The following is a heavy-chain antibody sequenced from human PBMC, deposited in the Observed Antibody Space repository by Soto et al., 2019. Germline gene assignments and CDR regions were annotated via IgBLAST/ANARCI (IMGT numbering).Heavy chain of an antibody. Sequence: QLQESGPGLVKPSQTLSLTCSVSGGSINNNDYYWSWIRQTPGKGLEWIGYVYYSGSSDYIPSLKSRLSMSIDKSKNQFHLKLNSVTAAGTATYYCARMSYFYDKWYFDLWGRGTLVTVSS. CDR3: ARMSYFYDKWYFDL. CDR1: GGSINNNDYY. V-gene: IGHV4-30-4*01. CDR2: VYYSGSS. J-gene: IGHJ2*01. D-gene: IGHD3-22*01.